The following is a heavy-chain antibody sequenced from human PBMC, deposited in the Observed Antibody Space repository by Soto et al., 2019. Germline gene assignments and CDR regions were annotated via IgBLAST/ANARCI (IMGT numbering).Heavy chain of an antibody. CDR2: IYSGGST. CDR1: GFTVSSNY. D-gene: IGHD2-21*02. CDR3: ARDRFAYCGGDCYPYYYGMDV. J-gene: IGHJ6*02. V-gene: IGHV3-53*01. Sequence: TGGSLRLSCAASGFTVSSNYMSWVRQAPGKGLEWVSVIYSGGSTYYADSVKGRFTISRDNSKNTLYLQMNSLRAEDTAVYYCARDRFAYCGGDCYPYYYGMDVWGQGTTVTVSS.